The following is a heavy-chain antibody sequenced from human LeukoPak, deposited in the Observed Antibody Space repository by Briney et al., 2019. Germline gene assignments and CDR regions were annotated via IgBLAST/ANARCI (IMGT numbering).Heavy chain of an antibody. V-gene: IGHV1-18*01. CDR2: ISAYNGNT. J-gene: IGHJ3*02. D-gene: IGHD3-3*01. CDR3: ARGSWHYDFWSGLDAFDI. Sequence: ASVKVSCKASGYTFTSYGISWVRPAPGQGLEWMGWISAYNGNTNYAQKLQGRVTMTTDTSTSTAYMELRRLRSDDTAVYYCARGSWHYDFWSGLDAFDIWGQGTMVTVSS. CDR1: GYTFTSYG.